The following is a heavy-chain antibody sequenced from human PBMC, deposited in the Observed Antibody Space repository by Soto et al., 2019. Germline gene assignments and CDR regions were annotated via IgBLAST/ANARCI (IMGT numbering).Heavy chain of an antibody. J-gene: IGHJ5*02. CDR2: IYHSGST. CDR3: ARDGYHCSSTSCPPTWFDP. V-gene: IGHV4-30-2*01. CDR1: GGSISSGGYS. D-gene: IGHD2-2*01. Sequence: SETLSLTCAVSGGSISSGGYSWSWIRQPPGKGLEWIGYIYHSGSTYYNPSLKSRVTISVDRSKNQFSLKLSSVTAADTAVYYCARDGYHCSSTSCPPTWFDPWGQGTLVIVSS.